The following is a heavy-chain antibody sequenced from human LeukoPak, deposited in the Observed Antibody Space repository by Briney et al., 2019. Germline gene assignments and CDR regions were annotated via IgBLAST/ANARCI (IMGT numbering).Heavy chain of an antibody. CDR1: GYTFTGYY. V-gene: IGHV1-2*02. CDR2: INPNSGGT. J-gene: IGHJ4*02. Sequence: ASVKVSCKASGYTFTGYYMHWVRQAPGQGLGWMGWINPNSGGTNYAQKFQGRVTMTRDTSISTAYMELSRLRSDDTAVYYCARAEAYIVVVPAAVYDYWGQGTLVTISS. CDR3: ARAEAYIVVVPAAVYDY. D-gene: IGHD2-2*01.